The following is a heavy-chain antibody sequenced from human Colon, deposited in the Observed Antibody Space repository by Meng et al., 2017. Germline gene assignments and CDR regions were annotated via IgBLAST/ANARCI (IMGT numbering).Heavy chain of an antibody. Sequence: GESLKISCAASGFTFSSYWMYWIHRAPGKGLEWVASIKHDGSEKYYPDSVKGRFTSSRDNAKNSLYLQMNSLRAEDTAVYYCVRDRGYYNFDYWGQGTLVTVSS. D-gene: IGHD1-26*01. CDR1: GFTFSSYW. J-gene: IGHJ4*02. V-gene: IGHV3-7*01. CDR3: VRDRGYYNFDY. CDR2: IKHDGSEK.